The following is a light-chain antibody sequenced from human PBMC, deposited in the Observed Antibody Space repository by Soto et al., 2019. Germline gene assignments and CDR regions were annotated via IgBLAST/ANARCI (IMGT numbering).Light chain of an antibody. J-gene: IGLJ3*02. Sequence: QSVLTQSPSASGTPGQRVTISCSGSSSNIGRNFVSWYQQVPGTAPTVLIYNDNQRPSRVPDRFSGSKSGTPASLAISGLQSEDEADYYCAVWDDSLNGPVFGGGTKLTVL. CDR1: SSNIGRNF. CDR3: AVWDDSLNGPV. V-gene: IGLV1-44*01. CDR2: NDN.